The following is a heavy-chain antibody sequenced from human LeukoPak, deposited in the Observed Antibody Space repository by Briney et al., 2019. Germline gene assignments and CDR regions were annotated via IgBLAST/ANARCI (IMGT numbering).Heavy chain of an antibody. D-gene: IGHD3-9*01. Sequence: GMSLRLSCAASGFPFSSYAMHWVRQAPGKGLEWVALISYNGSNKYYADSVKGRFTISRDDSKNTLYLQINSLRAEDTAVYYCARNMGYDILTGCDYWGQGTLVTVSS. CDR3: ARNMGYDILTGCDY. J-gene: IGHJ4*02. CDR2: ISYNGSNK. CDR1: GFPFSSYA. V-gene: IGHV3-30*04.